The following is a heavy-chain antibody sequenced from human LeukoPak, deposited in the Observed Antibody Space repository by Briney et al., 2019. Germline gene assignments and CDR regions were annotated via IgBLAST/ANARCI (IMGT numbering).Heavy chain of an antibody. CDR2: ITGSGGST. CDR3: AKAVVLMSGYEYYFDY. J-gene: IGHJ4*02. Sequence: GGSLRLSCAASGFTFSSYAMSWVRQAPGKGLEWVSAITGSGGSTYYADSVKGRFTISRDNSKNTLYLQMNSLRAEDTAIYYCAKAVVLMSGYEYYFDYRGQGTLVTVSS. CDR1: GFTFSSYA. V-gene: IGHV3-23*01. D-gene: IGHD3-3*01.